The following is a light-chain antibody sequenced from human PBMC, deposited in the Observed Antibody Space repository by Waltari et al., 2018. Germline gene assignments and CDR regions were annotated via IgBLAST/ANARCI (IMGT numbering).Light chain of an antibody. CDR1: SSDVGGFNY. V-gene: IGLV2-14*01. Sequence: QSALTQPASVSGSPGQSITISCTGTSSDVGGFNYVPWYQQPPGKAPKLMIYDVSNRPSGVSNRFSGSKSGNTASLTISGLQAEDEADYYCSSYTSSSTLDWVFGGGTKLTVL. CDR3: SSYTSSSTLDWV. CDR2: DVS. J-gene: IGLJ3*02.